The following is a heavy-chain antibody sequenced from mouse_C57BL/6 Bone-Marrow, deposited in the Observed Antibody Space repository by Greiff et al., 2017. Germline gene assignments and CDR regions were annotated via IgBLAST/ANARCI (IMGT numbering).Heavy chain of an antibody. CDR3: VGFYDGYFYFDY. CDR1: GFSFNTYA. V-gene: IGHV10-1*01. D-gene: IGHD2-3*01. J-gene: IGHJ2*01. CDR2: IRSKSNNYAT. Sequence: EVKLMESGGGLVQPKGSLTLSCAACGFSFNTYAMNWVRQAPGKGLEWVARIRSKSNNYATYYADSVKDRFTISRDDSESMLYLQMNNLKTEDTAMYYCVGFYDGYFYFDYWGQGTTLTVSS.